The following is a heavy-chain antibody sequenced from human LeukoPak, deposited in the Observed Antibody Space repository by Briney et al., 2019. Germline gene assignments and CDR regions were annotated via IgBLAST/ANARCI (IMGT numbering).Heavy chain of an antibody. CDR3: ARVGITMIGHDSFGI. V-gene: IGHV1-3*02. CDR1: GYTFTTYA. J-gene: IGHJ3*02. CDR2: SNAGNGNT. D-gene: IGHD3-22*01. Sequence: ASVKVSCKASGYTFTTYAMHWVRQAPGQRLEWMGWSNAGNGNTKYSQEFQGRVTITRDTSASTAYMELSSLRSEDTAVYYCARVGITMIGHDSFGIWGPGTMVSVSS.